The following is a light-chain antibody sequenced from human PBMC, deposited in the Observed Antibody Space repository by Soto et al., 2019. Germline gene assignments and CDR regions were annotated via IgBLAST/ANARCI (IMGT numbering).Light chain of an antibody. CDR3: QQRSNWPPVT. Sequence: IVLTNSPGTLSLSPGERATLSCRASQSVNGNYLAWYQQRPGQAPRLLIYGASTRATGIPARFSGSGSGTEFTLTISSLEPEDFAVYHCQQRSNWPPVTFGQATRLEI. J-gene: IGKJ5*01. CDR1: QSVNGNY. CDR2: GAS. V-gene: IGKV3-11*01.